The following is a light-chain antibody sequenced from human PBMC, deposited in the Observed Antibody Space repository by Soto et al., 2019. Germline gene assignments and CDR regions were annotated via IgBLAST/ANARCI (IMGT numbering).Light chain of an antibody. CDR3: QHYNNWPTIT. Sequence: IVMTQSAATLSLSPGERATLSXRASSGISTNLSWYQQRTGQXTRLIXXDAXTRATGIPARFSGSGSGTEFTLTLSSLQSEDFAVYYCQHYNNWPTITFGQGTRLEIK. CDR2: DAX. V-gene: IGKV3-15*01. CDR1: SGISTN. J-gene: IGKJ5*01.